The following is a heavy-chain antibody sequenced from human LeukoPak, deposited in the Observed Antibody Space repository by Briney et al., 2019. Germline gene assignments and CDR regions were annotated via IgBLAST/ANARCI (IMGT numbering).Heavy chain of an antibody. CDR2: IYYSGST. D-gene: IGHD1-26*01. CDR3: ARDSGSYAFDI. J-gene: IGHJ3*02. Sequence: SEALSLTCTVSGGSISSYYWSWIRQPPGKGLEWIGYIYYSGSTNYNPSLKSRVTISVDTSKNQFSLKLSSVTAADTAVYYCARDSGSYAFDIWGQGTMVTVSS. CDR1: GGSISSYY. V-gene: IGHV4-59*01.